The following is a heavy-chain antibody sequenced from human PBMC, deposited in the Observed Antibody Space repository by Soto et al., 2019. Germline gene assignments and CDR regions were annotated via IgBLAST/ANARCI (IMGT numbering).Heavy chain of an antibody. D-gene: IGHD3-10*01. CDR2: ISISGSTI. V-gene: IGHV3-48*02. CDR1: GFTFSSYS. Sequence: EVQLVESGGGLVQPGGSLRLSCAASGFTFSSYSMNWVRQAPGKGLEWVSYISISGSTIYYADSVKGRLTISRDNAKNSLSLQMNSLGDEDTAVYYCARNGSSFDYCGQGTLVTVSS. J-gene: IGHJ4*02. CDR3: ARNGSSFDY.